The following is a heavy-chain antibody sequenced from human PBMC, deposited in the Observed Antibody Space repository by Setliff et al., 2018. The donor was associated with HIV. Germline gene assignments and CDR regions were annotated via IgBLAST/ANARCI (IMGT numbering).Heavy chain of an antibody. CDR3: ARGARLLAAYSDRWDYFYMAV. J-gene: IGHJ6*03. CDR2: INHSGST. Sequence: PSETLSLTCAVFGGSFTDYYWIGIRQPPGKGLEWIGEINHSGSTHYNPSLKSRFIISVDTSKNQFSLKVNSMTAADTAVYYCARGARLLAAYSDRWDYFYMAVWGKGTTVTVSS. V-gene: IGHV4-34*01. D-gene: IGHD1-26*01. CDR1: GGSFTDYY.